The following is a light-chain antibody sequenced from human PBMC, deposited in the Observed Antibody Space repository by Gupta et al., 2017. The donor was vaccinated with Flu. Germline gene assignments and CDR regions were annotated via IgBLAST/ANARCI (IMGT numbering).Light chain of an antibody. CDR3: NSRDSSGKTV. V-gene: IGLV3-19*01. CDR1: SLRSYY. J-gene: IGLJ3*02. Sequence: LGQTVRITCQGDSLRSYYASWYQQKPGQAPVLVIYGKNNRPSGIPDRFSGSSSGNTASVTITGAQAEEEADYYCNSRDSSGKTVFGGGTKLTVL. CDR2: GKN.